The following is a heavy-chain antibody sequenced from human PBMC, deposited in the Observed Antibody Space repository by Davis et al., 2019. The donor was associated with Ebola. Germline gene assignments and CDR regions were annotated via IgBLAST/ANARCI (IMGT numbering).Heavy chain of an antibody. D-gene: IGHD3-9*01. CDR2: ISSSGSTI. J-gene: IGHJ6*02. CDR3: ARDKVRGFDWLLDYYYYGMDV. V-gene: IGHV3-11*01. Sequence: GGSLRLSCAASGFTVSSNYMSWVRQAPGKGLEWVSYISSSGSTIYYADSVKGRFTISRDNAKNSLYLQMNSLRAEDTAVYYCARDKVRGFDWLLDYYYYGMDVWGQGTTVTVSS. CDR1: GFTVSSNY.